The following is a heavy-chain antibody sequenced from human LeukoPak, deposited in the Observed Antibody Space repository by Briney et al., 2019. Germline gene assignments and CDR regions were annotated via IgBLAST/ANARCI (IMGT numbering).Heavy chain of an antibody. CDR1: GGSFSGYY. V-gene: IGHV4-34*12. Sequence: SETLSLTCAVYGGSFSGYYWRWIRQPPGKGLEWIGEIIHSGSTTNNPSLKSRVTISVDTSKNPVSLELSCVSAADTAVYYCARRSGWYRSLGYWGQGTLVTVSS. J-gene: IGHJ4*02. D-gene: IGHD6-19*01. CDR2: IIHSGST. CDR3: ARRSGWYRSLGY.